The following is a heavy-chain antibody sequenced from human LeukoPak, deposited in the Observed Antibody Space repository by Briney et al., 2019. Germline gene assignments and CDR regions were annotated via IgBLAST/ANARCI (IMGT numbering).Heavy chain of an antibody. CDR3: ARDQTRGRGGGRYYYGMDV. J-gene: IGHJ6*02. CDR1: GYTFTIYY. V-gene: IGHV1-46*01. D-gene: IGHD2-15*01. Sequence: ASVKVSFKASGYTFTIYYMHWVRQAPGQGREWMGLINPSGGSTSYAQKFQGRVTMTRDTSTSTVYMELSSLRSEDTAVYYCARDQTRGRGGGRYYYGMDVWGQGTTVTVSS. CDR2: INPSGGST.